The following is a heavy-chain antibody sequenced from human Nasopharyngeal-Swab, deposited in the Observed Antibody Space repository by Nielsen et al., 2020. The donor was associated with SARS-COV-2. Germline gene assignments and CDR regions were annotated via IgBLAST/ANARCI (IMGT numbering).Heavy chain of an antibody. J-gene: IGHJ2*01. V-gene: IGHV3-48*03. CDR2: ISSTGSTI. CDR3: ARDGNLRTVRYFDL. D-gene: IGHD4-17*01. Sequence: GGSLTLSCAASGFTFSSYEMTWVRQAPGKGLEWVSYISSTGSTINYADSVKGRVTISRDNAKNSLYPQMNSLRAEDTAVYYCARDGNLRTVRYFDLWGRGSLVTVSS. CDR1: GFTFSSYE.